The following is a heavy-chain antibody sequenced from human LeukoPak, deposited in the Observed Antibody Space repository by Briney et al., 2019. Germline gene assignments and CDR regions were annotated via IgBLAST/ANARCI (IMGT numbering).Heavy chain of an antibody. J-gene: IGHJ4*02. CDR2: ISSNGDST. V-gene: IGHV3-64D*06. Sequence: GGSLRLSCSASGFTFSSYGMHWVRQGSGKGLEYVSGISSNGDSTYYADSVKGRFTFSRDNSKNTLYLQMSSLRAEDTAVYYCAKGKVAGSGTYYNAPFDYWGQGTLVTVSS. CDR3: AKGKVAGSGTYYNAPFDY. D-gene: IGHD3-10*01. CDR1: GFTFSSYG.